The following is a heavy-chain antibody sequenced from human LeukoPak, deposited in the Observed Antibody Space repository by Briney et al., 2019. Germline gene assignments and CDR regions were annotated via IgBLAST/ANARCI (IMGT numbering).Heavy chain of an antibody. D-gene: IGHD3-22*01. Sequence: ASVKVSCKASGSTSSNYAISWVRQAPGQGLEWMGGIIPIFGTANYAQKFQGRVTMTRDTSISTAYMELSRLRSDDTAVYYCAREYYYDSSGYYSSWGQGTLVTVSS. CDR2: IIPIFGTA. J-gene: IGHJ5*02. V-gene: IGHV1-69*05. CDR1: GSTSSNYA. CDR3: AREYYYDSSGYYSS.